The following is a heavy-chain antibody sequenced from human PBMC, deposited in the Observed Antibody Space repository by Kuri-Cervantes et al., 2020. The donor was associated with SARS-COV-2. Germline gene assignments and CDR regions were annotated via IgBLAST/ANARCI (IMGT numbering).Heavy chain of an antibody. CDR2: IGTAGDT. Sequence: GESLKISCAASGFTFSSYDMHWVRQATGKGLEWVSAIGTAGDTYYPGSVKGRFTISRENAENSLYLQMNSLRAEDTAVYYCARESYYYGMDVWGQGTTVTVSS. J-gene: IGHJ6*02. CDR3: ARESYYYGMDV. V-gene: IGHV3-13*01. CDR1: GFTFSSYD.